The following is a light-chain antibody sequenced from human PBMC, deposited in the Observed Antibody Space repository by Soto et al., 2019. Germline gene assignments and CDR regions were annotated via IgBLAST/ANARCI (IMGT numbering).Light chain of an antibody. CDR2: GAS. CDR3: QQFGSSSWT. J-gene: IGKJ1*01. Sequence: ESVLTLSPGTLALSPGEKATLSCRAIQSVSSSYLAWYQQKPGQAPRLLIYGASSRATGIPDRFSGSGSGTDFTLTVSRLEPEDFAVYYCQQFGSSSWTFGQGTKVDIK. CDR1: QSVSSSY. V-gene: IGKV3-20*01.